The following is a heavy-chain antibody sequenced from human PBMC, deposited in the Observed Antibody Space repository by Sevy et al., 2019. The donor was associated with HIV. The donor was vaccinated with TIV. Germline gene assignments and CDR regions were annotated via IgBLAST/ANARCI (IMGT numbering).Heavy chain of an antibody. CDR3: ARGPDGAFDI. J-gene: IGHJ3*02. CDR2: IYYSRST. Sequence: SETLSLTCTVSGGSISSGGYYWSWIRQHPGKGLEWIGYIYYSRSTYYNPSLKSRVTISVDTSKNQFSLKLSSVTAADTAVYYCARGPDGAFDIWGQGTMVTVSS. V-gene: IGHV4-31*03. CDR1: GGSISSGGYY.